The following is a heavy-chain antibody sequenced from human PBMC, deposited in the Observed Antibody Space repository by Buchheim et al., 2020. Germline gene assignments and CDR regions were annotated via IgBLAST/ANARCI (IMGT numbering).Heavy chain of an antibody. J-gene: IGHJ4*02. CDR3: VESITP. Sequence: EVQQVESGGTLVQPGGSLRLSCAASGLMFSSHWMSWVRQAPGKGLEWVANINQRGSEKNYADSVKGRFTISRDNAKNSLYLQMNSLRCEDTAFYYCVESITPWCQGTL. CDR2: INQRGSEK. V-gene: IGHV3-7*01. D-gene: IGHD2-15*01. CDR1: GLMFSSHW.